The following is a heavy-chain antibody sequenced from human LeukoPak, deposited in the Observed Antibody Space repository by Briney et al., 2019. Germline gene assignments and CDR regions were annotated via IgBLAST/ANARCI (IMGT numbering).Heavy chain of an antibody. Sequence: SETLSLTCTVSGGSISSYYWSWIRQPPGKGLEWIGYIYHSGSTYYNPSLKSRVTISVDRSKNQFSLKLSSVTAADTAVYYCARDQGIAVAGLFDYWGRGTLVTVSS. CDR1: GGSISSYY. D-gene: IGHD6-19*01. CDR3: ARDQGIAVAGLFDY. CDR2: IYHSGST. J-gene: IGHJ4*02. V-gene: IGHV4-59*12.